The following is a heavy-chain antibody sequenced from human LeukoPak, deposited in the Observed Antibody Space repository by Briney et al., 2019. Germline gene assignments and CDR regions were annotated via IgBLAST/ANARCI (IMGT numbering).Heavy chain of an antibody. CDR2: ISYDGSNK. CDR1: GFTFSSYG. V-gene: IGHV3-30*03. CDR3: ATSGDYVADY. J-gene: IGHJ4*02. Sequence: GGSLRLSCAASGFTFSSYGMPWVRQAPGKGLEWVALISYDGSNKYYVDSVKGRFTISRDYSKNTLYLQMNSLRAEDTAVYYCATSGDYVADYWGQGTRVTVSS. D-gene: IGHD4-17*01.